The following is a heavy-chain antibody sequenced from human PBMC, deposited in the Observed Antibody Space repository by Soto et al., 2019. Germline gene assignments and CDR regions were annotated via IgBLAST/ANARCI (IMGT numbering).Heavy chain of an antibody. Sequence: SETLSLTCAVSGGSISSSNWWSWVRQPPGKGLEWIGEIYHSGSTNYNPSLKSRVTISVDKSKNQFSLKLSSVTAADTAVYYCARVRINRELSSGYTRGFDYWGQGTLVTVSS. CDR3: ARVRINRELSSGYTRGFDY. V-gene: IGHV4-4*02. CDR1: GGSISSSNW. CDR2: IYHSGST. D-gene: IGHD3-22*01. J-gene: IGHJ4*02.